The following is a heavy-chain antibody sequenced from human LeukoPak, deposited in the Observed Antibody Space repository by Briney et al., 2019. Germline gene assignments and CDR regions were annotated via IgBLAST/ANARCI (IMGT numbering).Heavy chain of an antibody. CDR2: ISGSGGST. J-gene: IGHJ4*02. D-gene: IGHD3-16*02. CDR3: AKDGTYDYVWGSYRREGAFDY. CDR1: GFTFSSYA. Sequence: GGSLRLSCAASGFTFSSYAMGWVRQAPGKGLEWVSAISGSGGSTYYADSVKGRFTISRDNSKNTLYLQMNSLRAEDTAVYYCAKDGTYDYVWGSYRREGAFDYWGQGTLVTVSS. V-gene: IGHV3-23*01.